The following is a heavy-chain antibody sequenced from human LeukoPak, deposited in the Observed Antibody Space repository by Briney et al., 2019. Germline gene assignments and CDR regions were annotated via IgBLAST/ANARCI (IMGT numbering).Heavy chain of an antibody. Sequence: PSETLSLTCTVSGGSIGSYYWSWIRQPPGKGLEWIGYIYYSGSTNYNPSLKSRVTISVDTSKDQFSLKLSSVTATDTAVYYCARDCRGGSCYGAFDIWGQGTMVTVSS. CDR3: ARDCRGGSCYGAFDI. J-gene: IGHJ3*02. D-gene: IGHD2-15*01. CDR2: IYYSGST. V-gene: IGHV4-59*12. CDR1: GGSIGSYY.